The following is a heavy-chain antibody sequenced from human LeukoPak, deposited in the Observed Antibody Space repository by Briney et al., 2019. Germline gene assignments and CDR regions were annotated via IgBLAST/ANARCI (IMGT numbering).Heavy chain of an antibody. CDR3: AREEVGIVLDY. V-gene: IGHV3-30*04. CDR1: GFTFSSYA. J-gene: IGHJ4*02. Sequence: PGRSLRLSCAASGFTFSSYAMHWVRQAPGKGLEWVAVISYDGSNKYYADSVKGRFTISRDNSKNTLYLQMNSLRAEDTAVYYCAREEVGIVLDYWGQGTLVTVSS. D-gene: IGHD2-21*01. CDR2: ISYDGSNK.